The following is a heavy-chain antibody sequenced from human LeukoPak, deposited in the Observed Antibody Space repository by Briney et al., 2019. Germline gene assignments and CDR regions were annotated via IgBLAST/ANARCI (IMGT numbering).Heavy chain of an antibody. J-gene: IGHJ6*02. CDR1: GFSVSNNY. D-gene: IGHD1-26*01. Sequence: GGSLRLSCAASGFSVSNNYMSWVRQAPGKGLEWVSVIYSGGSTYCADSVKDRFTISRDNSKNTLYLQMNSLRAEDTAVYYCAKDLEWELLRYYYYYGMDVWGQGTTVTVSS. CDR3: AKDLEWELLRYYYYYGMDV. V-gene: IGHV3-66*01. CDR2: IYSGGST.